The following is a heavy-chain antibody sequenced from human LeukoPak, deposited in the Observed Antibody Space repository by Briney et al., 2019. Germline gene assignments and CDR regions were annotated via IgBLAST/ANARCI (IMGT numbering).Heavy chain of an antibody. V-gene: IGHV3-21*04. CDR2: ISSSSSYI. CDR1: GFTFSSYS. J-gene: IGHJ6*04. Sequence: GGSLRLSCAASGFTFSSYSMQWVRHARGEGLEWVSSISSSSSYIYYADSVKGRSTISRDNSKNTLYLQMNSLRAEDTAVYYCARKAGIQLWLMDVWGKGTTVTVSS. CDR3: ARKAGIQLWLMDV. D-gene: IGHD5-18*01.